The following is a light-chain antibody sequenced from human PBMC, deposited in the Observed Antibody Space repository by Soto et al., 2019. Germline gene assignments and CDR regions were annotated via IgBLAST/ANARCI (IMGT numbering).Light chain of an antibody. J-gene: IGLJ2*01. V-gene: IGLV2-23*03. CDR3: CSYAGSSTFGV. CDR1: SSDVGSYNL. CDR2: EGS. Sequence: QSVLTQPASVSGSPGQSITISCTGTSSDVGSYNLVSWYQQYPGKAPKVMIYEGSKWPSGISNRFSGSKSGNTASLTISGLQAEDEADYYCCSYAGSSTFGVFGGGTKVTFL.